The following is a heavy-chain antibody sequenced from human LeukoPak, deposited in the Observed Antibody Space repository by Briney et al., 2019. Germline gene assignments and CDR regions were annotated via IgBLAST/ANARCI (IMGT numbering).Heavy chain of an antibody. Sequence: SETLSLTCDVSGSSMRDGYYWGWIRQPPGKGLEWIGGMYYTGNIFYNPSLESRVTISVDTSKNLFSLKLISVPAVDTVVHYCARAMGLGRIGYNYGVSDYWSPGTLVTVSS. J-gene: IGHJ4*02. D-gene: IGHD5-24*01. CDR3: ARAMGLGRIGYNYGVSDY. CDR1: GSSMRDGYY. CDR2: MYYTGNI. V-gene: IGHV4-38-2*01.